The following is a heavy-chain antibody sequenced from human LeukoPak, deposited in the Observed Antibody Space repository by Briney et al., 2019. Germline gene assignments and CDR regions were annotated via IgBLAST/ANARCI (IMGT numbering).Heavy chain of an antibody. J-gene: IGHJ4*02. D-gene: IGHD2-2*01. CDR1: GYSFTSYW. CDR3: ARPYCSSTSCYSFPY. V-gene: IGHV5-51*03. CDR2: IYPGDSDT. Sequence: KPGESLKISCKGSGYSFTSYWIGWVRQMPGKGLEWMGIIYPGDSDTRYSPSFQGQVTISADKSISTAYLQWISLKASDTAMYYCARPYCSSTSCYSFPYWGQGTLVTVSS.